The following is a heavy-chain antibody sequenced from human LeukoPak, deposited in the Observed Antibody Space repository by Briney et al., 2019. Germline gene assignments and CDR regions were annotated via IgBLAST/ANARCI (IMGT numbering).Heavy chain of an antibody. CDR3: ARETPYGSGSYPFDY. CDR1: GGSISSSNW. V-gene: IGHV4-4*02. CDR2: IYHSGST. J-gene: IGHJ4*02. D-gene: IGHD3-10*01. Sequence: PSGTLSLTRAVSGGSISSSNWWGWVRQPPGKGLEWIGEIYHSGSTNYNPSPKSQVTISVDKSKNQFSLKLSSVTAADTAVYYCARETPYGSGSYPFDYWGQGILVTVSS.